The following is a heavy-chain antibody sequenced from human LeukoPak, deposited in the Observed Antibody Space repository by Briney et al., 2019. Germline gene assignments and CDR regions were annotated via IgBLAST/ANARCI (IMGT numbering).Heavy chain of an antibody. CDR2: IKYDGSEK. J-gene: IGHJ6*03. CDR1: GFTFSNYW. Sequence: GGSLRLSCGTSGFTFSNYWLTWVRQAPGKGLEWVANIKYDGSEKNYVDSVKGRFTISRDNAKNSLYLQMNSLRAEDTAVYYCAGCIVPGYCYYMAVWGKGTTVTVSS. V-gene: IGHV3-7*01. D-gene: IGHD1-26*01. CDR3: AGCIVPGYCYYMAV.